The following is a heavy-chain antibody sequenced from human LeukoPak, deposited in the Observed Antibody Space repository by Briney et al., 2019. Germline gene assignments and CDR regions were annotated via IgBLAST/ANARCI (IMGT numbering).Heavy chain of an antibody. J-gene: IGHJ4*02. Sequence: GRSLRLSCAASGFTFSSYGMHWVRQAPGKGLEWVAVIWYDGSNKYYADSVKGRFTISRDNSKNTLYLQMNSLRAEDTAVYSCARDGDYYDSSGYGDYWGQGTLVTVSS. V-gene: IGHV3-33*01. D-gene: IGHD3-22*01. CDR3: ARDGDYYDSSGYGDY. CDR1: GFTFSSYG. CDR2: IWYDGSNK.